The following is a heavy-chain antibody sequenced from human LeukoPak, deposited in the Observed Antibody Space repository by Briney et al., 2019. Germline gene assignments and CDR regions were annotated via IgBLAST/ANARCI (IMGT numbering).Heavy chain of an antibody. CDR3: ARGAAGTDPWDY. CDR1: GYTFTGYY. D-gene: IGHD6-13*01. J-gene: IGHJ4*02. Sequence: ASVKVSCNASGYTFTGYYMHWVRQAPGQGLEWMGWINPNSGGTNYAQKFQGRVTMTRDTSISTAYMELSRLRSDDTAVYYCARGAAGTDPWDYWGQGTLVTVSS. V-gene: IGHV1-2*02. CDR2: INPNSGGT.